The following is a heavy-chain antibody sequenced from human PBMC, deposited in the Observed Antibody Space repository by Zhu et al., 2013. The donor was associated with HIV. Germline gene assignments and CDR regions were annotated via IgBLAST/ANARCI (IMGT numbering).Heavy chain of an antibody. D-gene: IGHD3-16*01. CDR1: GWTFTFTY. CDR3: ARSPLEAGGDDYYFHT. V-gene: IGHV1-45*02. CDR2: MTPYNNNF. Sequence: MQLVQSGTEVKRTGSSLKISCKASGWTFTFTYLHWMRQAPGQAPEWIGWMTPYNNNFKVAPKFRGRVAFTRDGTLTTFMEMQNLQSADRGVYYCARSPLEAGGDDYYFHTWGQGTLVTVS. J-gene: IGHJ4*02.